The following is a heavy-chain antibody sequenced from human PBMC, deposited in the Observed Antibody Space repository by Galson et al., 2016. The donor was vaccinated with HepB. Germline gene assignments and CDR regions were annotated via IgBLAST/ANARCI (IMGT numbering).Heavy chain of an antibody. CDR1: GFSLRTSGVG. D-gene: IGHD6-13*01. V-gene: IGHV2-5*05. J-gene: IGHJ4*02. CDR2: IYWDDDK. Sequence: PALVKPTQTLTLTCTFSGFSLRTSGVGVGWIRQPPGKALEWLALIYWDDDKRYGPSLKSRLTITKDTSKNQVVLTMTNIDPVDTATYYCARQQLVQEREPGVDYWGQGTLVTVSS. CDR3: ARQQLVQEREPGVDY.